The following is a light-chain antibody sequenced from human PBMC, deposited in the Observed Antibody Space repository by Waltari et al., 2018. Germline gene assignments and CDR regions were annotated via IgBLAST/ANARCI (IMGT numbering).Light chain of an antibody. V-gene: IGLV4-69*01. CDR1: SGHSNTI. CDR2: VNSDGSH. Sequence: QLVLTQSPSASASLGASLKLTCTPSSGHSNTIIAWLQQQQPERGRRYLMKVNSDGSHSRGDGIPDRFSGSSSGAERYLTISSLQSEDEADYYCQTGGHGTWVFGGGTKLTVL. J-gene: IGLJ3*02. CDR3: QTGGHGTWV.